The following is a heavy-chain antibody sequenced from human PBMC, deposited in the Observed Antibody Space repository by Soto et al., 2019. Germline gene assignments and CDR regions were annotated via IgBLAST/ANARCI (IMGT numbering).Heavy chain of an antibody. D-gene: IGHD6-19*01. V-gene: IGHV3-7*01. Sequence: ELQLVDSGGAVVQPGESLRLSCAASGFTFIDYFMTWFRQAPGKGLEWVATIKQDGIERYYVDSVKGRFTISRDNAKNSLYLQMNALRAEDTAVYDCAIGHWLGCWCHGNLVTVSS. J-gene: IGHJ4*01. CDR2: IKQDGIER. CDR1: GFTFIDYF. CDR3: AIGHWLGC.